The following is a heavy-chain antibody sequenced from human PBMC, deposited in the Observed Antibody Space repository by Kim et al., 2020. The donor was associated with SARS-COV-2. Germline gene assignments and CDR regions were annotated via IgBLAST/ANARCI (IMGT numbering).Heavy chain of an antibody. D-gene: IGHD5-18*01. CDR2: IWYDGSNK. CDR3: AREGYSYGPFAFDI. V-gene: IGHV3-33*08. Sequence: GGSLRLSCAASGFTFSSYGMHWVRQAPGKGLEWVAVIWYDGSNKYYADSVKGRFTISRDNSKNTLYLQMNSLRAEDTAVYYCAREGYSYGPFAFDIWGQGTMFTVSS. CDR1: GFTFSSYG. J-gene: IGHJ3*02.